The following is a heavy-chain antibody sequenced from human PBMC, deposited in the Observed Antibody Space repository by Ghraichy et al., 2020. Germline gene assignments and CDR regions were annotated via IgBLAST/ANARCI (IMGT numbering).Heavy chain of an antibody. D-gene: IGHD2-2*01. Sequence: ASVKVSCKVSGYTLTELSMHWVRQAPGKGLEWMGGFDPEDGETIYAQKFQGRVTMTEDTSTDTAYMELSSLRSEDTAVYYCATVFLPAANNWFDPWGQGTLVTVSS. J-gene: IGHJ5*02. CDR2: FDPEDGET. CDR3: ATVFLPAANNWFDP. CDR1: GYTLTELS. V-gene: IGHV1-24*01.